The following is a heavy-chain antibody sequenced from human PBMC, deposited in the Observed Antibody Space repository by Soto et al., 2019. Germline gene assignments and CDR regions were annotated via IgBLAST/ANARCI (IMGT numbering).Heavy chain of an antibody. J-gene: IGHJ5*02. D-gene: IGHD4-4*01. V-gene: IGHV3-7*01. CDR3: VRGGSNYAS. CDR2: IKPDESEK. Sequence: EVQLVESGGGLVQPGGSLRLSCTASGFTFSDSWMTWVRQAPGKGLEWVARIKPDESEKKYADSVKGRFSISRDNAKNSMYLRMDSPRGEDTAVYYCVRGGSNYASWGQGTLVTVSS. CDR1: GFTFSDSW.